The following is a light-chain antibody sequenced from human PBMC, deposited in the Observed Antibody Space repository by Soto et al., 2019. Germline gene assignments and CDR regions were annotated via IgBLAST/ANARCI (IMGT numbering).Light chain of an antibody. J-gene: IGKJ2*01. CDR2: DAS. CDR3: QQYGGVPYT. V-gene: IGKV3-11*01. CDR1: RRVSSY. Sequence: ETVLTQSPATLSLSPGDRATLSCRASRRVSSYLAWYQQKAGQAPRLLIYDASNRAAGTPARFSGSGSGTDFTLTISRLEPEDFAIYYCQQYGGVPYTFGQGTKVDI.